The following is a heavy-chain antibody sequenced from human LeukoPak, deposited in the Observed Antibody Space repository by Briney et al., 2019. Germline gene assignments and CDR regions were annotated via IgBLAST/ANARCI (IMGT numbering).Heavy chain of an antibody. V-gene: IGHV3-48*03. Sequence: PGGSLRLSCAASRFNYSSYEMKWVRQAPGKGLEWVSFISSSGNTKYYADSVKGRFTISRDDAKNSLYLQMNSLRAEDTAVYYCAREYGSGSYYMGPEFWGQGTLVTVSS. CDR1: RFNYSSYE. D-gene: IGHD3-10*01. CDR2: ISSSGNTK. J-gene: IGHJ4*02. CDR3: AREYGSGSYYMGPEF.